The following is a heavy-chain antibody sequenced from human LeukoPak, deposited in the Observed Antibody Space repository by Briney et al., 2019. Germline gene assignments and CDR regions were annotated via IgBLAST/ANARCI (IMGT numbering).Heavy chain of an antibody. V-gene: IGHV3-7*01. CDR3: GGFGYEAAVDL. CDR2: IKPDESET. D-gene: IGHD6-13*01. Sequence: GGSLRLSCAACGLTFNTYWMTWVRQAPGKGLEWVANIKPDESETYYVDTVKGRFTISRDNAKNLLYLQMNSLRGEDTAVYYCGGFGYEAAVDLWGQGTLVTVSS. J-gene: IGHJ4*02. CDR1: GLTFNTYW.